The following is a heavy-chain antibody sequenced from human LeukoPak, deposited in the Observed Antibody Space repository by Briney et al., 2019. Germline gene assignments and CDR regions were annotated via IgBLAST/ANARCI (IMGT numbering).Heavy chain of an antibody. CDR2: IKQDGSEK. J-gene: IGHJ4*02. CDR1: GFTFSNYW. Sequence: PGGSLRLSCAASGFTFSNYWMSWVRQAPGKGLEWVANIKQDGSEKNYVDSGKGRFTISRDNAKNSLYLQMNSLRAEDTAVYYCARETPRRGETRDGYRWGQGTLVTVSS. CDR3: ARETPRRGETRDGYR. V-gene: IGHV3-7*01. D-gene: IGHD5-24*01.